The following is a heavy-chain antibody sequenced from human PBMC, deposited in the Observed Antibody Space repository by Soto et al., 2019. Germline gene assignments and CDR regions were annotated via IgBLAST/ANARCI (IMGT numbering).Heavy chain of an antibody. D-gene: IGHD4-4*01. Sequence: QLQLVQSGTELKKPGASVKVSCKASGYTFTIYGITWVRQAPGQGLEWMGWINADYGNTNYEQKFQGRVTMTTDTSTNTAYMELRSLRSDDTAVHYCARKSLSNFNWFDPWGQGTLVTVSS. CDR3: ARKSLSNFNWFDP. J-gene: IGHJ5*02. CDR2: INADYGNT. CDR1: GYTFTIYG. V-gene: IGHV1-18*04.